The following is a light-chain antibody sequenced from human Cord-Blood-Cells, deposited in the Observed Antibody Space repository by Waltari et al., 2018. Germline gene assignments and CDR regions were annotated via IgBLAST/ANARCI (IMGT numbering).Light chain of an antibody. V-gene: IGLV2-14*01. J-gene: IGLJ2*01. Sequence: QSALTQPASVSGSPGQSITISCTGTSSDVGGYKYVSLYQQHPGKAPKLMIYYVSNRPSGVSNRFSGSKSGNTASLTISGLQAEDEADYYCSSYTSSSTLVVFGGGTKLTVL. CDR3: SSYTSSSTLVV. CDR1: SSDVGGYKY. CDR2: YVS.